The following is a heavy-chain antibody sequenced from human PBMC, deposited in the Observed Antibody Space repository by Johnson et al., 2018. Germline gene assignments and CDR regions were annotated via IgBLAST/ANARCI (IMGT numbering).Heavy chain of an antibody. Sequence: VQLVESGGGLVQPGGSLRLSCVASGFRFSTYAMSWVRQAPGKGLQWVSSFVGTGGSTYYADSGKGRFTMSRDNSKNTLYLQMDSLRVEATAVYYCAKNPGWELQSSSKYFQHWGQGTLVTVSS. CDR1: GFRFSTYA. CDR2: FVGTGGST. V-gene: IGHV3-23*04. CDR3: AKNPGWELQSSSKYFQH. D-gene: IGHD1-26*01. J-gene: IGHJ1*01.